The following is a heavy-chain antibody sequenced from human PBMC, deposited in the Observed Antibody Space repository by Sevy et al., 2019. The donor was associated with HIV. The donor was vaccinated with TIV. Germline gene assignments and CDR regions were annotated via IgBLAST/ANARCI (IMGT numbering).Heavy chain of an antibody. CDR1: GYTFTSYA. CDR2: INTNTGNP. J-gene: IGHJ4*02. D-gene: IGHD3-22*01. CDR3: ARDKGRYDSSGYYN. Sequence: ASVKVSCKASGYTFTSYAMNWVRQAPGQGLEWMGWINTNTGNPTYAQGFTGRFVFSLDTSVSTAYLQISSLKAEDTAVYYCARDKGRYDSSGYYNWGQRTLVTVSS. V-gene: IGHV7-4-1*02.